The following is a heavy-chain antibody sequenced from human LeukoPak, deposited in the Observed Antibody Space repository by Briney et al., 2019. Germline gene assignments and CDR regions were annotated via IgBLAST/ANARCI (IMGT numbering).Heavy chain of an antibody. CDR2: IYTRGST. CDR3: ARLSSSWYQDWYFDL. D-gene: IGHD6-13*01. CDR1: GGSISSYD. J-gene: IGHJ2*01. V-gene: IGHV4-4*07. Sequence: PSETLSLTCTVAGGSISSYDWSWLRQPAGKRLEWIGRIYTRGSTNYNPSLKSRVIMSVDTSKNQFSLKLSSVTAADTAAYYCARLSSSWYQDWYFDLWGRGTLVTVSS.